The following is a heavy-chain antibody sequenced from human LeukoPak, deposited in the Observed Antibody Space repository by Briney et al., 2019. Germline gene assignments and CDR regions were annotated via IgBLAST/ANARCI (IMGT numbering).Heavy chain of an antibody. D-gene: IGHD2-2*01. CDR1: GFSFNTYA. CDR3: AINYACDY. J-gene: IGHJ4*02. V-gene: IGHV3-7*01. Sequence: GGSLRLSCAASGFSFNTYAMSWVRQAPGKGLEWVANIKQDGSEKYYVDSVKGRFTISRDNAKNSLYLQMNSLRAEDTAVYYCAINYACDYWGQGTLVTVSS. CDR2: IKQDGSEK.